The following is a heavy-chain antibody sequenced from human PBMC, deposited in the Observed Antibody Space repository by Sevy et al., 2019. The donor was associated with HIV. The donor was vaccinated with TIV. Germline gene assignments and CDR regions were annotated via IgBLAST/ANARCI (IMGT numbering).Heavy chain of an antibody. CDR2: IYYSGST. CDR1: GGSISSGGYY. D-gene: IGHD2-2*01. V-gene: IGHV4-31*03. CDR3: AREGGLKVVVNAFDI. J-gene: IGHJ3*02. Sequence: SETLSLTRTVSGGSISSGGYYWSWIRQHPGKGLEWIGYIYYSGSTYYNPSLKSRVTISVDTSKNQFSLKLSSVTAADTAVYYCAREGGLKVVVNAFDIWGQGTMVTVSS.